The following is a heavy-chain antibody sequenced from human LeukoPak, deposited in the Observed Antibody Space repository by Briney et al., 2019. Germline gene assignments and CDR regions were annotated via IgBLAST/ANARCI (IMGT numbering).Heavy chain of an antibody. CDR1: GYSFTGHY. D-gene: IGHD3-22*01. J-gene: IGHJ5*02. CDR3: ARRYYYDSSGYWFDP. Sequence: ASVKVSCKASGYSFTGHYMHWVRQAPGQGLEWMGWISAYNGNTNYAQKLQGRVTMTTDTSTSTAYMELRSLRSDDTAVYYCARRYYYDSSGYWFDPWGQGTLVTVSS. CDR2: ISAYNGNT. V-gene: IGHV1-18*04.